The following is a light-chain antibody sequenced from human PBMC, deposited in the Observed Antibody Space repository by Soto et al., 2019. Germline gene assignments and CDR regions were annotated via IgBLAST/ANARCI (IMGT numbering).Light chain of an antibody. J-gene: IGKJ3*01. CDR1: QSISSY. CDR3: QQLNNYPRT. V-gene: IGKV1-39*01. Sequence: DIQMTQSPSSLSASVGDRVTITCRASQSISSYLNWYQQKPGKAPKLLIYAAFTLQSGVPSRFSGSGSGTDFSLTISSLQPEDFATYYCQQLNNYPRTFGPGTKVDIK. CDR2: AAF.